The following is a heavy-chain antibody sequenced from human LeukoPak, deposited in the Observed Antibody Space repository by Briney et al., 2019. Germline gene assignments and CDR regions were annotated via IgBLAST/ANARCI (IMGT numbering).Heavy chain of an antibody. CDR1: GGSISSSSYY. D-gene: IGHD6-19*01. CDR3: ARNADIAVASVKFDY. Sequence: SETLSLTCTVSGGSISSSSYYWGWIRQPPGKGLEWIGSVYYSGSTYYNPSLKSRVTISVDTSKNQFSLKLSSVTAADTAVYYCARNADIAVASVKFDYWGQGTLVTVSS. J-gene: IGHJ4*02. CDR2: VYYSGST. V-gene: IGHV4-39*01.